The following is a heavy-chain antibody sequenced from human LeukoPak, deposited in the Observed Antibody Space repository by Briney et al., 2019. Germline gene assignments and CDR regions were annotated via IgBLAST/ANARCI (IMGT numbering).Heavy chain of an antibody. CDR3: ARKLVYCSSTSCYELGDAFDI. V-gene: IGHV3-23*01. CDR1: GFKFSNYA. CDR2: ISGSGGMT. Sequence: GGSLRLSCAASGFKFSNYAMSWVRQAPGKRLEWVSVISGSGGMTYYADSVKGRFTISRDNAKNSLYLQMNSLRAEDTAVYYCARKLVYCSSTSCYELGDAFDIWGQGTMVTVSS. J-gene: IGHJ3*02. D-gene: IGHD2-2*01.